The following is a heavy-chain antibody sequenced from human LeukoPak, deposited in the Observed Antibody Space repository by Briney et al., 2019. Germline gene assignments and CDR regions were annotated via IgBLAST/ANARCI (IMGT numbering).Heavy chain of an antibody. V-gene: IGHV3-48*01. D-gene: IGHD1-14*01. Sequence: TGGSLKLSCAASGFTFSSYSMNWVRQAPGKRLEWVSYISSSSDSIYYADSVTGRFTISRDNAKNSLYLQMNRLRAEDTAVYYCARDPPRRYDYWGQGTLVTVSS. CDR2: ISSSSDSI. CDR1: GFTFSSYS. J-gene: IGHJ4*02. CDR3: ARDPPRRYDY.